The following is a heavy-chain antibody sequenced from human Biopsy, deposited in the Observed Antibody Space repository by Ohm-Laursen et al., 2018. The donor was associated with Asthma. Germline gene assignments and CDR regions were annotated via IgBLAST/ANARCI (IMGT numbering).Heavy chain of an antibody. CDR2: ISYDGSSI. V-gene: IGHV3-30-3*01. J-gene: IGHJ4*02. CDR1: GFTFGDYW. D-gene: IGHD6-19*01. CDR3: AREGVAGTHIED. Sequence: SLRLSCAAAGFTFGDYWMSWVRQAPGKGLEWVAVISYDGSSIYYADSVKGRFTISRDNSKNTLSLQMNSLTAEDTAVYYCAREGVAGTHIEDWGQGTLVTVSS.